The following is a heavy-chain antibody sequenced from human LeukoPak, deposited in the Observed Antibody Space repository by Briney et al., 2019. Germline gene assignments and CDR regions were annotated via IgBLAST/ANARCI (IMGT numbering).Heavy chain of an antibody. CDR3: AKAFDYNGLRGEGGSFDC. J-gene: IGHJ4*02. D-gene: IGHD4-11*01. CDR2: IGVAGDT. CDR1: GFNFSKND. Sequence: PGGSLRLSCVASGFNFSKNDMHWVRQTTERGLEWVSAIGVAGDTYYADPVKGRFTISRENGKNSVYPQMNSLRAGDTAVYFCAKAFDYNGLRGEGGSFDCWGQGALVTVSS. V-gene: IGHV3-13*01.